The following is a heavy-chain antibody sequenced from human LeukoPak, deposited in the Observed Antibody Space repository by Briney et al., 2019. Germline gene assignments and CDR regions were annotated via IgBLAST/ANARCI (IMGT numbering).Heavy chain of an antibody. V-gene: IGHV4-39*07. CDR1: GGSISSSSYY. Sequence: SETLSLTCTVSGGSISSSSYYWGWIRQPPGTGLEWIGSIYYSGSTYYNPSLKSRVTISVDTSKNQFSLKLSSVTAADTAVYYCARVRLRRDNSLFDYWGQGTLVAVSS. CDR2: IYYSGST. D-gene: IGHD5-24*01. CDR3: ARVRLRRDNSLFDY. J-gene: IGHJ4*02.